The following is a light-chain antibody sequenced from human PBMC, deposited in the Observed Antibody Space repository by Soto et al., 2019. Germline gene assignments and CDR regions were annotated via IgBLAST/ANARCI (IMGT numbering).Light chain of an antibody. CDR3: QQYNNWPREYT. CDR1: QSVSSN. V-gene: IGKV3-15*01. CDR2: GAS. J-gene: IGKJ2*01. Sequence: EIVMTQSPATLSVSPGERATLSCRASQSVSSNLAWYQQKPGQAPRLRIYGASTRATGIPARFSGSGSGTEFTLTISSLQSEDFAVYYCQQYNNWPREYTFGQGTKLEIK.